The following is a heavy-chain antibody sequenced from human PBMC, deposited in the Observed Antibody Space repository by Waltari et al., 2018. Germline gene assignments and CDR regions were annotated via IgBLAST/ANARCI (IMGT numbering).Heavy chain of an antibody. D-gene: IGHD6-13*01. Sequence: QVQLQESGPRLVKPSETLSLTCIVSGGSISTYYLTWIRQPPGQVPECIGYVYYRESTKYTPSLKSRVTISIDTSKKQFSLKLSFVTAADTAVYYCARGGKGFDYWGQGTLVTVSS. CDR1: GGSISTYY. V-gene: IGHV4-59*01. J-gene: IGHJ4*02. CDR2: VYYREST. CDR3: ARGGKGFDY.